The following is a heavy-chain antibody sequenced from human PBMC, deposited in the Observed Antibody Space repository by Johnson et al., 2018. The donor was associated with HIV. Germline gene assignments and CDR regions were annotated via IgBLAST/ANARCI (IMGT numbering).Heavy chain of an antibody. J-gene: IGHJ3*02. CDR1: GFTFSSYG. D-gene: IGHD6-19*01. CDR3: AKGSGSGWLRDAFDI. Sequence: QVQLVESGGGVVQPGGSPRLSCAASGFTFSSYGMHWVRQAPGKGLEWVAFIVYDGSKKYYADSVKGRFTISRDNSKNTLYLEMNSLRAEDTAVYYCAKGSGSGWLRDAFDIWGQGTMVTVSS. CDR2: IVYDGSKK. V-gene: IGHV3-30*02.